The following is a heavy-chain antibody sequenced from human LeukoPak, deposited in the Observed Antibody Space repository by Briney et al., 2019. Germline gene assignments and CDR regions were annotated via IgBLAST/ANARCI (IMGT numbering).Heavy chain of an antibody. CDR1: GYTFTSYD. CDR2: MNPSSGNT. Sequence: GASVKVSCKASGYTFTSYDINWVRQAAGQGLEWMGWMNPSSGNTGYAQKFQGRVTMTRNTSISTAYMELSSLRSEDTAVYYCARRYSGSYSYYYYGMDVWGQGTTVTVSS. V-gene: IGHV1-8*01. D-gene: IGHD1-26*01. J-gene: IGHJ6*02. CDR3: ARRYSGSYSYYYYGMDV.